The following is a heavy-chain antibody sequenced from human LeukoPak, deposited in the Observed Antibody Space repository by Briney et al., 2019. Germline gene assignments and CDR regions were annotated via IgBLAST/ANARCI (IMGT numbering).Heavy chain of an antibody. CDR1: GFTFSDYY. CDR3: ARYGTPYYDILTGENWFDP. J-gene: IGHJ5*02. CDR2: ISSSGSTI. Sequence: PGGSLRLSCAASGFTFSDYYMSWIRQAPGKGLKWVSYISSSGSTIYYADSVKGRFTISRDNAKNSLYLQMNSLRAEDTAVYYCARYGTPYYDILTGENWFDPWGQGTLVTVSS. D-gene: IGHD3-9*01. V-gene: IGHV3-11*01.